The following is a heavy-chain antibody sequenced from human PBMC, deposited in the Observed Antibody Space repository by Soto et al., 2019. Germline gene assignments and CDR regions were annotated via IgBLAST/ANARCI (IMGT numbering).Heavy chain of an antibody. D-gene: IGHD1-1*01. CDR3: ARGRYGDY. J-gene: IGHJ4*02. Sequence: QVHLVQSGAEVKKPGASVKVSCKGSGYIFTTYGITWVRQAPGQGLEWMGWISAPNGNTNYAQKLQGRVTVTRDTSTSTAYMELRNLRSDDTAVYYCARGRYGDYWGQGARVTVSS. V-gene: IGHV1-18*01. CDR1: GYIFTTYG. CDR2: ISAPNGNT.